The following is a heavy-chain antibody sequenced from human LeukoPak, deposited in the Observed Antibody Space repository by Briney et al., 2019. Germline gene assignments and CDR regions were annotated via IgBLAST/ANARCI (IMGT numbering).Heavy chain of an antibody. D-gene: IGHD6-19*01. CDR2: INHSGST. V-gene: IGHV4-34*01. J-gene: IGHJ6*03. CDR3: ARRSGIAVAGSIIGYYYYMDV. Sequence: SETLSLTCAVYGGSFSGYYWSWIRQPPGKGLEWIGEINHSGSTNYNPSLKSRVTISVDTSKNQFSLKLSSVTAADTAVYYCARRSGIAVAGSIIGYYYYMDVWGKGTTVTVSS. CDR1: GGSFSGYY.